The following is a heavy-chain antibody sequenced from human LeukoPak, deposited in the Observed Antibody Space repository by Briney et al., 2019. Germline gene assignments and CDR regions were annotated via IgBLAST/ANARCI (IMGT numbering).Heavy chain of an antibody. CDR2: INHSGST. D-gene: IGHD7-27*01. CDR3: ARGLDWGPYYFDY. CDR1: GGSFSGYY. Sequence: SETLSLTCAVYGGSFSGYYWSWIRQPPGKGLEWIGEINHSGSTNYNPSLKSRVTISVDTSKNQFSLKLSPVTAADTAVYYCARGLDWGPYYFDYWGQGTLVTVSS. V-gene: IGHV4-34*01. J-gene: IGHJ4*02.